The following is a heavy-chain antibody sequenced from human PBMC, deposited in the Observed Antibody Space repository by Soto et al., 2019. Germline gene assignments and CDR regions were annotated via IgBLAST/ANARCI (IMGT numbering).Heavy chain of an antibody. CDR1: GGTFSSYA. Sequence: GASVKVSCKASGGTFSSYAISWVRQAPGQGLEWMGGIIPIFGTANYAQKFQGRVTITADESTSTAYMELSSLRSEDTAVYYCARDYYDSSGYSPLQFDYWGQGTLVTVSS. V-gene: IGHV1-69*13. CDR3: ARDYYDSSGYSPLQFDY. D-gene: IGHD3-22*01. J-gene: IGHJ4*02. CDR2: IIPIFGTA.